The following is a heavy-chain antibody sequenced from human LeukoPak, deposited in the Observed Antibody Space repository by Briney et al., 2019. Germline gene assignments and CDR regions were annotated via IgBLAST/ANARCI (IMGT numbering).Heavy chain of an antibody. Sequence: GGSLRLSCAASGFTFSSYAMPWVRQAPGKGLEWVAVISYDGSNKYYADSVKGRFTISRDNSKNTLYLQMNSLRAEDTAVYYCARDRGNYYDSSGPVGDFDYWGQGTLVTVSS. V-gene: IGHV3-30*01. CDR2: ISYDGSNK. CDR3: ARDRGNYYDSSGPVGDFDY. J-gene: IGHJ4*02. D-gene: IGHD3-22*01. CDR1: GFTFSSYA.